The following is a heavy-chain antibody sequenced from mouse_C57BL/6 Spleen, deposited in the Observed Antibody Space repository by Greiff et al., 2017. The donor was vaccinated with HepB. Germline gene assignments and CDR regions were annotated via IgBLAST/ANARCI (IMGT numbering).Heavy chain of an antibody. J-gene: IGHJ2*01. CDR1: GFSLSTFGVG. V-gene: IGHV8-8*01. CDR3: ARVDSSGYYFDD. CDR2: IWWDDDK. Sequence: QVTLKESGPGILQPSQTLSLTCSFSGFSLSTFGVGVGWVRQPSGKGLEWLAHIWWDDDKYYNPALKSRLTISKDTSKNQIFLMIANVDTADTAAYYCARVDSSGYYFDDWGQGTTLTVSS. D-gene: IGHD3-2*02.